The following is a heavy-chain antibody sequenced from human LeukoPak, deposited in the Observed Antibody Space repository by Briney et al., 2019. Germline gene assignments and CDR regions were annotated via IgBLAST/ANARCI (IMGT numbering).Heavy chain of an antibody. CDR3: ASCIESDYFGLWWFDP. D-gene: IGHD3-3*01. J-gene: IGHJ5*02. CDR2: IYYSGNT. CDR1: GGAISSSYY. Sequence: SETLSLTCTVSGGAISSSYYWGWIRQPPGEGLEWIGSIYYSGNTYYNPSLKSRVTISVETSKNQFSLKLSSVTAADTAVYYCASCIESDYFGLWWFDPWGQGTLVTVSS. V-gene: IGHV4-39*01.